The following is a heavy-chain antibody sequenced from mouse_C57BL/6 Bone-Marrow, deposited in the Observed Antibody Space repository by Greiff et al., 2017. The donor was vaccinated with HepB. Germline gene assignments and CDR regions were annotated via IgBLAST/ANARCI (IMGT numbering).Heavy chain of an antibody. CDR1: GYTFTSYW. J-gene: IGHJ4*01. V-gene: IGHV1-50*01. Sequence: QVQLQQPGAELVKPGASVKLSCKASGYTFTSYWMQWVKQRPGQGLEWIGEIDPSDSYTNYNQKFKGKATLTVDTSSSTAYMQLSSLTSEDTAVYYCAVTTTVVATGDAMDYWGQGTSVTVSS. CDR3: AVTTTVVATGDAMDY. CDR2: IDPSDSYT. D-gene: IGHD1-1*01.